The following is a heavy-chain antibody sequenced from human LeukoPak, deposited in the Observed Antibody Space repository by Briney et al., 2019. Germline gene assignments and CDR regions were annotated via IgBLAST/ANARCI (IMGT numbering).Heavy chain of an antibody. V-gene: IGHV3-23*01. D-gene: IGHD6-13*01. J-gene: IGHJ5*02. CDR2: ISGSGGST. CDR3: ARVRYSRGGNWFDP. CDR1: GFTFSSYA. Sequence: PGGSLRLSCAASGFTFSSYAMSWVRQAPGKGLEWVSAISGSGGSTYYADSVKGRFTISRDNSKNTLYLQMNSLRAEDTAVYYCARVRYSRGGNWFDPWGQGTLVTVSS.